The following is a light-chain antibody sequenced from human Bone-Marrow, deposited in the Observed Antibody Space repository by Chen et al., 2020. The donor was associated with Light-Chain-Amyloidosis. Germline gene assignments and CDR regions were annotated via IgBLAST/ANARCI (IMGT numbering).Light chain of an antibody. J-gene: IGLJ1*01. CDR3: SSYTITNTLV. CDR2: EVT. CDR1: SSDVGGYNH. V-gene: IGLV2-14*01. Sequence: QSALTQPASVSGSPGQSITISCTGTSSDVGGYNHVSWYQQHPDKAPKLMIYEVTTRPSWVPHRFSGSKSDTTASLTISGLQTEDEADYFCSSYTITNTLVFGSGTRVTVL.